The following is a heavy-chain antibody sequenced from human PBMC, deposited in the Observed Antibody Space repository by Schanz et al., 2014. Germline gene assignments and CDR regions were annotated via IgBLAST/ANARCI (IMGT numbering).Heavy chain of an antibody. CDR3: AADPRDWATYDGFDM. CDR2: VKSKADGGTT. J-gene: IGHJ3*02. CDR1: XXTFSNXX. V-gene: IGHV3-15*01. Sequence: VQLVESGGGLVKPGGSLRLXXXASXXTFSNXXXXXXXXXXXXXXXXXXXVKSKADGGTTAYAAPVEGRFTVSRDDSKNMLYLQMDRLKIEDTAVYYCAADPRDWATYDGFDMWGQGTRXTVSS. D-gene: IGHD2-21*01.